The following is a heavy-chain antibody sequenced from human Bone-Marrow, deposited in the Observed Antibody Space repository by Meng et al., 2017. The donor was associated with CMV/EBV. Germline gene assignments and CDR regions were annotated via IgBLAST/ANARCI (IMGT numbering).Heavy chain of an antibody. CDR3: ARRGVYCSNTSCYTSSVDS. CDR2: INPNSGGT. CDR1: GYTFTGYY. Sequence: ASVKVSCKASGYTFTGYYMHWVRQAPGQGLEWMGWINPNSGGTNYAQKFQGRVTMTRDTSISTAYMELSRLRSDDTAVYYCARRGVYCSNTSCYTSSVDSWGQGTLVTVSS. J-gene: IGHJ4*02. V-gene: IGHV1-2*02. D-gene: IGHD2-2*02.